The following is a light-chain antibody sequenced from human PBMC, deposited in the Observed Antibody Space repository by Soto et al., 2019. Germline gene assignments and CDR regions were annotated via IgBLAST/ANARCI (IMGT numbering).Light chain of an antibody. CDR2: AAS. Sequence: VHMTHSASALSASLGDRVTITFGASQNINIYLHWYQQKPGKAPELLIFAASSVRSGVPSRFSGSGSGTDFTLTISSLQPEDFATYYCQQSYSTPWTFGQGTKVDIK. J-gene: IGKJ1*01. V-gene: IGKV1-39*01. CDR3: QQSYSTPWT. CDR1: QNINIY.